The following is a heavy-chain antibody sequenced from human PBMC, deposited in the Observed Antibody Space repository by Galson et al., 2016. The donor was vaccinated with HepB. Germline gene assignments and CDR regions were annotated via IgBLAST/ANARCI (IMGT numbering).Heavy chain of an antibody. D-gene: IGHD3-10*01. Sequence: SLRLSCAASGFSVNTYAVNWVRQAPGKGLEWVSYISSNGATIYYADSVKGRFTLTRDNAKNSLYLQMNSLRDEDTAVYSCARVLFGSGSYWCLDVWGQGTTVTVSS. V-gene: IGHV3-48*02. CDR2: ISSNGATI. J-gene: IGHJ6*02. CDR1: GFSVNTYA. CDR3: ARVLFGSGSYWCLDV.